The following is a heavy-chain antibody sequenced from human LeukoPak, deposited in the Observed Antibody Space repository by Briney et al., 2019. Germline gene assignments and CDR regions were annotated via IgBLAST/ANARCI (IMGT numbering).Heavy chain of an antibody. D-gene: IGHD3-22*01. CDR3: ATTTKTYYYDSSGYSP. J-gene: IGHJ5*02. Sequence: RGASVKVSCKVSGYTLTELSMHWVRQAPGKGLEWMGGFDPEDGETIYAQRFQGRVTMTEDTSTDTAYMELSSLRSEDTAVYYCATTTKTYYYDSSGYSPWGQGTLVTVSS. CDR2: FDPEDGET. V-gene: IGHV1-24*01. CDR1: GYTLTELS.